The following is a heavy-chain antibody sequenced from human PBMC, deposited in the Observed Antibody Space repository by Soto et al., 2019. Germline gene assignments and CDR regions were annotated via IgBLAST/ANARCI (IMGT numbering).Heavy chain of an antibody. Sequence: EVQLLESGGALLQPGGSLRLSCAASGFTFRSYAMSWVRQAPGKGLEWVSSISDSGGKTYYADSVKGRFTISRDNSKTTLYLQMNSLRAEDTAVYYCAKEALPRQWLIYYFDSWGQGTLVTVSS. J-gene: IGHJ4*02. CDR3: AKEALPRQWLIYYFDS. D-gene: IGHD3-22*01. CDR2: ISDSGGKT. V-gene: IGHV3-23*01. CDR1: GFTFRSYA.